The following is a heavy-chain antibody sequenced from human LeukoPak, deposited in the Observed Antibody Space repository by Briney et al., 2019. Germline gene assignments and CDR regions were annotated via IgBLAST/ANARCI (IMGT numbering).Heavy chain of an antibody. CDR2: IIPILGIA. CDR3: ARRRGYDMLYYFDY. D-gene: IGHD5-12*01. V-gene: IGHV1-69*04. CDR1: GGTFSSYA. J-gene: IGHJ4*02. Sequence: ASVKVSCKASGGTFSSYAISWVRQAPGQGLEWMGRIIPILGIANYARKFQGRVTITADKSTSTAYMELSSLRSEDTAVYYCARRRGYDMLYYFDYWGQGTLVTVSS.